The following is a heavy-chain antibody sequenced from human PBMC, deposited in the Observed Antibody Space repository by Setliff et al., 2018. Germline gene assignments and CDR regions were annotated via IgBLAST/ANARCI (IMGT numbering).Heavy chain of an antibody. D-gene: IGHD2-2*02. Sequence: ASVKVSCKASGYTFTGYYMHWVRQAPGQGLEWMGWINTNTGNPTYAQGFTGRFVFSLDTSVSTAYLQISSLKAEDTAVYYCARDIVVVPAAILLSFPGQSGWFDPWGQGTLVTVSS. J-gene: IGHJ5*02. V-gene: IGHV7-4-1*02. CDR1: GYTFTGYY. CDR2: INTNTGNP. CDR3: ARDIVVVPAAILLSFPGQSGWFDP.